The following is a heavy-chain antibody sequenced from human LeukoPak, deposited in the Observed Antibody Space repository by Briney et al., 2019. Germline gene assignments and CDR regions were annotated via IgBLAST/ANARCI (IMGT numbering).Heavy chain of an antibody. V-gene: IGHV4-39*07. CDR3: ARVDTMIVVVRY. J-gene: IGHJ4*02. CDR1: GGSISSSSYY. Sequence: PSETLSLTCTVSGGSISSSSYYWGWIRQPPGKGLEWIGSIYYSGSTYYNPSLKSRVTISVDTSKNQFSLELSSVTAADTAVYYCARVDTMIVVVRYWGQGTLVTVSS. D-gene: IGHD3-22*01. CDR2: IYYSGST.